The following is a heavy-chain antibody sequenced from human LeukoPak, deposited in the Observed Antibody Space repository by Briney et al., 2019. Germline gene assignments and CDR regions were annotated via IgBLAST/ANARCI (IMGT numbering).Heavy chain of an antibody. D-gene: IGHD5-18*01. J-gene: IGHJ4*02. CDR1: GGSISSGSYY. Sequence: SQTLSLTCTVSGGSISSGSYYWTWIRQPAGKGLEWIGRIYTSGSTNYNPSLKSRVTISVDTSKNQFSLRLSSVTAADTAVYYCARVQADTAMVTFDYWGQGTLVTVSS. CDR3: ARVQADTAMVTFDY. CDR2: IYTSGST. V-gene: IGHV4-61*02.